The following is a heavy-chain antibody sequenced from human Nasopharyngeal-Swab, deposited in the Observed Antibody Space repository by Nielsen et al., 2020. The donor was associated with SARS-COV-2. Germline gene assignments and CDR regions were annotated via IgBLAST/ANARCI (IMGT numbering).Heavy chain of an antibody. CDR3: ATTGYSSVYYVH. J-gene: IGHJ4*02. CDR2: INHSGST. D-gene: IGHD6-25*01. Sequence: THSLTCGVYGGSFSSYYWSWIRQPPGKGLEWIGEINHSGSTNYNPSLESRVTLSVDTSKNQFSLNLISVTAADTAVYYCATTGYSSVYYVHWGQGVLVTVSS. V-gene: IGHV4-34*01. CDR1: GGSFSSYY.